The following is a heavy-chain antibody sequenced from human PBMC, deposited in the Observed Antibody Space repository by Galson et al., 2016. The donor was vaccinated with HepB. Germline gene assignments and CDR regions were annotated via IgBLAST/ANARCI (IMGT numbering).Heavy chain of an antibody. Sequence: SVKVSCKASGDALRNLAINWVRQAPGQGLEWMGGIIPVFRRPNCAEKFQGRVTITADESTNTAYMELSSLTSEDTAVYYGAREGEIKWLRLHNYGMDVWGQGTMVTVSS. CDR1: GDALRNLA. J-gene: IGHJ6*02. D-gene: IGHD5-12*01. CDR2: IIPVFRRP. V-gene: IGHV1-69*13. CDR3: AREGEIKWLRLHNYGMDV.